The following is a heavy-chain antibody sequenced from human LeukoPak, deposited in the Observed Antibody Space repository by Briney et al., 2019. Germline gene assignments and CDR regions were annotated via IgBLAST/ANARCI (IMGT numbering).Heavy chain of an antibody. J-gene: IGHJ3*02. Sequence: GGSLRLSCAASGFTFSSYAMHWVRQAPGKGLEYVSAISSNGGSTYYANSVKGRFTISRDNSKNTLYLQMGSLRAEDMAVYYCARSRRQLGGAFDIWGQGTMVTVSS. CDR3: ARSRRQLGGAFDI. D-gene: IGHD2-15*01. CDR2: ISSNGGST. V-gene: IGHV3-64*01. CDR1: GFTFSSYA.